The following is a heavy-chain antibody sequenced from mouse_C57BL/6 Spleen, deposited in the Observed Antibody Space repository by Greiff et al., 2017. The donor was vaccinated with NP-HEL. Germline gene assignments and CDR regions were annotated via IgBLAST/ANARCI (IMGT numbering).Heavy chain of an antibody. CDR3: AREENGSSFSYWYFDV. D-gene: IGHD1-1*01. Sequence: EVKVVESGGDLVKPGGSLKLSCAASGFTFSSYGMSWVRQTPDKRLEWVATISSGGSYTYYPDSVKGRFTISRDNAKNTLYLQMSSLKSEDTAMYYCAREENGSSFSYWYFDVWGTGTTVTVSS. V-gene: IGHV5-6*01. CDR2: ISSGGSYT. J-gene: IGHJ1*03. CDR1: GFTFSSYG.